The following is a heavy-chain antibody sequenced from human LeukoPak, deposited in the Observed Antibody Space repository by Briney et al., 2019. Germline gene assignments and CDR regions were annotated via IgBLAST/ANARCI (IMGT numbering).Heavy chain of an antibody. J-gene: IGHJ6*02. CDR2: INPNSGGT. CDR1: GYTFTGYY. CDR3: ARADRYYYGMDV. D-gene: IGHD3-22*01. Sequence: ASVKVSCKASGYTFTGYYMHWGRQAPGQGLEWMGWINPNSGGTNYAQKFQGRVTMTRDTSISTAYMELSRLRSDDTAVYYCARADRYYYGMDVWGQGTTVTVSS. V-gene: IGHV1-2*02.